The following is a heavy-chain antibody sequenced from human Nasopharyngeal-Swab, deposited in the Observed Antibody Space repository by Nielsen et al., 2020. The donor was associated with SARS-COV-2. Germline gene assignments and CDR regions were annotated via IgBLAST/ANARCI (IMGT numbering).Heavy chain of an antibody. Sequence: ASVKASCKASGYTFTGYYMHWVRQAPGQGLEWMGWINPNSGGTNYAQKFQGRVTMTRDTSISTAYMELSRLRSDDTAVYYCARHLWFGELGDYWGQGTLVTVSS. D-gene: IGHD3-10*01. CDR2: INPNSGGT. CDR1: GYTFTGYY. CDR3: ARHLWFGELGDY. V-gene: IGHV1-2*02. J-gene: IGHJ4*02.